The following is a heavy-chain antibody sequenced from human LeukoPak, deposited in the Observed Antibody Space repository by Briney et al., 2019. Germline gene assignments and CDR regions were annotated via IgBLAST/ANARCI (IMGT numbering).Heavy chain of an antibody. CDR3: ARTAVTGYFDY. Sequence: SVKVSCKASRGTFSSYAISWVGQAHGQGLEWMGGIIPIFGTANYAQKFQGRVTITADKSTSTAYMELSSLRSEDTAVYYCARTAVTGYFDYWGQGALVTVSS. V-gene: IGHV1-69*06. D-gene: IGHD6-13*01. CDR2: IIPIFGTA. CDR1: RGTFSSYA. J-gene: IGHJ4*02.